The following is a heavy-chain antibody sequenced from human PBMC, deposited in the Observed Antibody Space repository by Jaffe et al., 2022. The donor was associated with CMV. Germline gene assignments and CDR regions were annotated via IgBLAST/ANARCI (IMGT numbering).Heavy chain of an antibody. CDR2: IYYSGST. CDR3: ASYGSGSEGDYFDY. Sequence: QVQLQESGPGLVKPSETLSLTCTVSGGSISSYYWNWIRQPPGKGLEWIGYIYYSGSTNYNPSLKSRVTISVDTSKNQFSLKLSSVTAADTAVYYCASYGSGSEGDYFDYWGQGTLVTVSS. J-gene: IGHJ4*02. CDR1: GGSISSYY. V-gene: IGHV4-59*01. D-gene: IGHD3-10*01.